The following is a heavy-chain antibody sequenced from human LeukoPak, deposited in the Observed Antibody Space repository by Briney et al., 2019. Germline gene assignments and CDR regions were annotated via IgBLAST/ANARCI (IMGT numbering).Heavy chain of an antibody. D-gene: IGHD6-19*01. CDR1: GGSISSSSYY. Sequence: SETLSLTCTVSGGSISSSSYYWGWIRQPPGKGLEWIGSIYYSGSTYYNPSLKSRVTISVDTSKNQFSLKLSSVTAADTAVYYCARKQWVMYYFDSWGQGTLVTVSS. V-gene: IGHV4-39*01. CDR2: IYYSGST. J-gene: IGHJ4*02. CDR3: ARKQWVMYYFDS.